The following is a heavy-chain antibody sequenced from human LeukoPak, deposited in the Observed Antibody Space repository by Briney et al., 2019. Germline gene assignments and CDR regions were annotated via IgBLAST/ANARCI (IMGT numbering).Heavy chain of an antibody. D-gene: IGHD3-3*01. J-gene: IGHJ4*02. CDR3: ARLNDFWSGYLKYYFDY. V-gene: IGHV5-51*01. CDR2: IYPRDSET. CDR1: GYSFTSYW. Sequence: GESLKISCKGSGYSFTSYWIAWVRQMPGKGLEWTGIIYPRDSETRYSPSFQGQVTISADKSISTAYLQWSSLKASDTAMYYCARLNDFWSGYLKYYFDYWGLGTLVTVSS.